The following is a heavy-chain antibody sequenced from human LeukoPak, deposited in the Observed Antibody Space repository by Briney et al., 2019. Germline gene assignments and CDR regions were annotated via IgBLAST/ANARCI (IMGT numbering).Heavy chain of an antibody. CDR3: ARGGAYCSSTSCYKPRSNWFDP. CDR2: IYYSGST. Sequence: SETLSLTCTVSGGSISSYYWSWIRQPPGKGLEWIGYIYYSGSTNYNPSLKSRVTISVDTSKNQFSLKLSSVTAADTAVYYCARGGAYCSSTSCYKPRSNWFDPWGQGTLVTVSS. V-gene: IGHV4-59*12. CDR1: GGSISSYY. D-gene: IGHD2-2*01. J-gene: IGHJ5*02.